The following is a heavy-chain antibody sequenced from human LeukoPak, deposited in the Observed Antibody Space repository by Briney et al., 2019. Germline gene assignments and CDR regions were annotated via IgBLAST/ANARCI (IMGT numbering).Heavy chain of an antibody. CDR2: IIPIFGTA. Sequence: GASVKVSCKASGGTFSSYAISWVRQAPGQGLEWMGGIIPIFGTANYAQKFQGRVTITAVESTSTAYMELSSLRSEDTAVYYCARGAGERDYYYYMDVWGKGTTVTVSS. CDR3: ARGAGERDYYYYMDV. D-gene: IGHD4-17*01. CDR1: GGTFSSYA. J-gene: IGHJ6*03. V-gene: IGHV1-69*13.